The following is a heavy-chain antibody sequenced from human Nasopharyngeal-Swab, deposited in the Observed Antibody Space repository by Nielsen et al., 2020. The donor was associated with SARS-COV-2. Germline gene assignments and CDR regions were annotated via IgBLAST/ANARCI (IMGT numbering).Heavy chain of an antibody. CDR2: IYYSGST. D-gene: IGHD1-1*01. J-gene: IGHJ5*02. CDR1: GGSISSGGYY. Sequence: SETLSLTYTVSGGSISSGGYYWSWIRQHPGKGLEWIGYIYYSGSTYYNPSLKSRVTISVDTSKNQFSLKLTSVTAADTAVYYCARGGRTTNWFDPWGQGTLVTVSS. CDR3: ARGGRTTNWFDP. V-gene: IGHV4-31*03.